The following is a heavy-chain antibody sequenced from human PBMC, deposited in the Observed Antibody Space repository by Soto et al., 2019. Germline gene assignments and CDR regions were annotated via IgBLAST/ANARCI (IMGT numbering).Heavy chain of an antibody. J-gene: IGHJ3*02. Sequence: PGGSLRLSCAASGFTVSSNYMSWVRQAPGKGLEWVSVIYSGGSTYYADSVKGRFTISRDNSKNTLYLQMNSLRAEDTAVYYCARELKYSSSWRYYDAFDIWGQGTMVTVSS. D-gene: IGHD6-13*01. CDR2: IYSGGST. V-gene: IGHV3-66*01. CDR1: GFTVSSNY. CDR3: ARELKYSSSWRYYDAFDI.